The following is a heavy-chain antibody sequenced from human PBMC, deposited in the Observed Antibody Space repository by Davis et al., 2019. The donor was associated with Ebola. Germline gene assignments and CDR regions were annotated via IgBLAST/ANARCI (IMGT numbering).Heavy chain of an antibody. V-gene: IGHV1-46*01. CDR2: INPSGGST. CDR3: ARGEVTPGLGRNYHYYQYYGVDV. D-gene: IGHD4-23*01. Sequence: AASVKVSCKASGYTFSSYYIHWVRQAPGQGLEWMGMINPSGGSTKFAQKFQGRLTMTRDTSSSTVYMELSSLRSEDTAVYYCARGEVTPGLGRNYHYYQYYGVDVWGKGTTVTVSS. J-gene: IGHJ6*04. CDR1: GYTFSSYY.